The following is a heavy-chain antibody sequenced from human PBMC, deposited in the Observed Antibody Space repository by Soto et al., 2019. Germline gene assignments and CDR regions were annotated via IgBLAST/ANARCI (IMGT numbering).Heavy chain of an antibody. Sequence: QVQLVQSGAEVKKPGSSVKVSCKASGGAFSSYAISWVRQASGQGLEWMGGILPSFGTPNYAQKFQGRVTITADESTSTVYMEVSSLRSDDKAVYYCARVRAAGYYYYGMDVWGQGTTVTVSS. CDR2: ILPSFGTP. J-gene: IGHJ6*02. V-gene: IGHV1-69*01. CDR1: GGAFSSYA. CDR3: ARVRAAGYYYYGMDV. D-gene: IGHD6-25*01.